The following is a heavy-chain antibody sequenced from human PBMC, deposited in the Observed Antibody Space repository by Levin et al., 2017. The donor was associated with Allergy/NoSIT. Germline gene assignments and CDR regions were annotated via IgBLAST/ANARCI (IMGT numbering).Heavy chain of an antibody. CDR2: IIPILGQT. CDR1: GATFSSYP. J-gene: IGHJ4*02. Sequence: VASVKVSCKSSGATFSSYPITWVRQAPGQGLEWMGRIIPILGQTYYAQKFQGRVTMTADKSTSTAYMELSSLKSEDTAVYHCARSSGSYYNDMMYYFDYWGQGTLVTVSS. V-gene: IGHV1-69*02. D-gene: IGHD3-10*01. CDR3: ARSSGSYYNDMMYYFDY.